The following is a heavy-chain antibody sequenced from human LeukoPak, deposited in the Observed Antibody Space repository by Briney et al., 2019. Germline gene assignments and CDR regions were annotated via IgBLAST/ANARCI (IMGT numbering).Heavy chain of an antibody. J-gene: IGHJ3*02. CDR2: ISDSGSRT. Sequence: GGSLRLSCAASGFTFSSYAMTWVRQAPGKGLEWVSSISDSGSRTYHADSVKGRFTISRDNSKNTLFLQMNSLRAEDTAVYYCTTRRPDAFDIWGQGTMVTVSS. CDR3: TTRRPDAFDI. CDR1: GFTFSSYA. V-gene: IGHV3-23*01.